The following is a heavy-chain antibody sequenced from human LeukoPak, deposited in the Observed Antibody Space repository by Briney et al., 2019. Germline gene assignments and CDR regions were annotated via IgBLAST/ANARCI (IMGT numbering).Heavy chain of an antibody. J-gene: IGHJ4*02. CDR3: ARGGGNQDY. CDR1: GGPISSSSYY. CDR2: IYYSGST. D-gene: IGHD4-23*01. V-gene: IGHV4-39*07. Sequence: SETLSLTCTVSGGPISSSSYYWGWIRQPPGKGLEWIGSIYYSGSTYYNPSLKSRVTISVDTSKNQFSLKLSSVTAADTAVYYCARGGGNQDYWGQGTLVTVSS.